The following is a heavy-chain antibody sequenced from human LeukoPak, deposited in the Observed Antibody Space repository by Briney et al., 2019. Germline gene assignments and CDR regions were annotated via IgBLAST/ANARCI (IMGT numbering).Heavy chain of an antibody. Sequence: GASVKVSCKASGYTFTGYYVHWVRQAPGQGLEWMGWINPNSGGTNYAQKFQGRVTMTRDTSISTAYMELSRLRSDDAAVYYCARDPEYQSSNWFDPWGQGTLVTVSS. V-gene: IGHV1-2*02. CDR2: INPNSGGT. J-gene: IGHJ5*02. D-gene: IGHD2-2*01. CDR3: ARDPEYQSSNWFDP. CDR1: GYTFTGYY.